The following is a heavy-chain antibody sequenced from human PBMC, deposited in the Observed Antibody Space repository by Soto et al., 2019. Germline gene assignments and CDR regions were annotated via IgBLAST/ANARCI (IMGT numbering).Heavy chain of an antibody. CDR2: INAGSGNT. J-gene: IGHJ6*02. Sequence: ASVKVSCKASGYTFTSYAMHWVRQAPGQRLEWMGWINAGSGNTKYSQKFQGRVTITRDTSASTAYMELSSLRSEDTAVYYCASQGGHRLLPRYYYYGMDVWGQGTTVTVSS. D-gene: IGHD2-15*01. CDR3: ASQGGHRLLPRYYYYGMDV. V-gene: IGHV1-3*01. CDR1: GYTFTSYA.